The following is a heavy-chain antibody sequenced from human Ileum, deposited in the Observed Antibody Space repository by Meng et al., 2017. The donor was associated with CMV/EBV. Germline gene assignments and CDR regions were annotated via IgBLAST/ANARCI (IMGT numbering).Heavy chain of an antibody. D-gene: IGHD1-1*01. CDR3: ARDYQHWVTRTNGANDY. CDR2: IKHDGSEK. CDR1: GFTFSSYW. J-gene: IGHJ4*02. Sequence: GESLKISCAASGFTFSSYWMSWVRQAPGKGLEWVAIIKHDGSEKYYVDSVKGRFTISRDNSKNSQYLQMNSLRAEKTAVYYCARDYQHWVTRTNGANDYWGQGTLVTVSS. V-gene: IGHV3-7*01.